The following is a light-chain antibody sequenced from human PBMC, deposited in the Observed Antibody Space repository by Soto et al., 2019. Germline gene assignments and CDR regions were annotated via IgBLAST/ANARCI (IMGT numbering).Light chain of an antibody. V-gene: IGKV3-15*01. CDR1: QSAGSS. CDR2: DVS. CDR3: QQYNNSPPT. J-gene: IGKJ5*01. Sequence: EVVMTQSPATLSVSPGERATLSCRASQSAGSSLGWYQQKPGQPPRLLIHDVSIRATGIPARFNGSGSGTEFTLTISSLQSEDFAVYYWQQYNNSPPTFGRGTRLE.